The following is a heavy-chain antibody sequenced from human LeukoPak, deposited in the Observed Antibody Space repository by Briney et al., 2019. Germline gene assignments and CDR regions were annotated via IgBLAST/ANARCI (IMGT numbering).Heavy chain of an antibody. Sequence: GGSLRLSCAASGFTFSSYEMNWVRQAPGKGLEWVSYISSSGSTIYYADSVKGRFTISRDNSKNTLYLQMNSLRPEDTSVYYCARSPTSWYFDYWGQGTLVTVSS. V-gene: IGHV3-48*03. CDR2: ISSSGSTI. D-gene: IGHD2-2*01. J-gene: IGHJ4*02. CDR3: ARSPTSWYFDY. CDR1: GFTFSSYE.